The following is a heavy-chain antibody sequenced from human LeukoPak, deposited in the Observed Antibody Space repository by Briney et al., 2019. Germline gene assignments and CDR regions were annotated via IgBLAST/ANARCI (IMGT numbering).Heavy chain of an antibody. V-gene: IGHV4-59*12. CDR1: GGSISTYY. CDR3: ARGSITVVPAFDI. CDR2: VYYSGST. D-gene: IGHD4-23*01. Sequence: SETLSLTCTVSGGSISTYYWSGIRQPPGKGLEWIAYVYYSGSTNYNPSLKSRGTISVDTSKNQFSLKLSSVTAADTAVYYCARGSITVVPAFDIWGQGTMVTVSS. J-gene: IGHJ3*02.